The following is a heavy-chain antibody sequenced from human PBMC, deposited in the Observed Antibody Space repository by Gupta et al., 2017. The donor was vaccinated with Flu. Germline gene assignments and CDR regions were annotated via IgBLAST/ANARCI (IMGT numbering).Heavy chain of an antibody. J-gene: IGHJ4*02. Sequence: EVQLVESGGGLVQPGGSLRLSSAASGFNFWSYEMSWVRQAPGRGLEWVSFISISEITYYTDPVRGLFTISRDNANNSLYLQMSSLRDEDTAVYYCARGHWDNWGQGTLVTVSS. CDR1: GFNFWSYE. V-gene: IGHV3-48*03. CDR2: ISISEIT. CDR3: ARGHWDN.